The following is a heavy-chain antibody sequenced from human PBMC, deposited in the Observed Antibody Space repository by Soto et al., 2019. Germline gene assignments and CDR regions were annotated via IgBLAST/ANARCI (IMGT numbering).Heavy chain of an antibody. Sequence: SETLSLTCAFYCGSFIGYYWSWIRQPPGKGLEWIGSIYYSGSTYYNPSLKSRVTISVDTSKNQFSLKLSSVTAADTAVYYCASPGIAAAGILMDVWGQGTTVTVSS. J-gene: IGHJ6*02. CDR1: CGSFIGYY. V-gene: IGHV4-34*01. D-gene: IGHD6-13*01. CDR2: IYYSGST. CDR3: ASPGIAAAGILMDV.